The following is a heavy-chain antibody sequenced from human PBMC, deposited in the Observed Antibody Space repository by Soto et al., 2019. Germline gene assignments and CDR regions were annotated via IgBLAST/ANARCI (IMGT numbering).Heavy chain of an antibody. V-gene: IGHV1-3*01. J-gene: IGHJ5*02. CDR1: GHTFTSYV. CDR2: INADNGNT. Sequence: ASVKVSCKASGHTFTSYVIHWVRQAPGQGLEWMGWINADNGNTKYSQNFQGRVTMTRDTSANTAYLELSSLRSEDTAVFYCASEPGTIGVPNWFDPWGQGTLVTVSS. D-gene: IGHD1-1*01. CDR3: ASEPGTIGVPNWFDP.